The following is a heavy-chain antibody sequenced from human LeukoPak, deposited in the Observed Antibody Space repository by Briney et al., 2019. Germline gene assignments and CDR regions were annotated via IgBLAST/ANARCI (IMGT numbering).Heavy chain of an antibody. CDR1: GGSISSYY. CDR2: IYTSGST. J-gene: IGHJ5*02. D-gene: IGHD3-22*01. Sequence: SETLSLTCTVSGGSISSYYWSWIRQPAGKGLEWIGRIYTSGSTNYNPSLKSRVTMSVDTSKNQFSLKLSSVTAADTAVYYCARDLYYYDSSGYYSAGKWFDPWGQGTLVTVSS. V-gene: IGHV4-4*07. CDR3: ARDLYYYDSSGYYSAGKWFDP.